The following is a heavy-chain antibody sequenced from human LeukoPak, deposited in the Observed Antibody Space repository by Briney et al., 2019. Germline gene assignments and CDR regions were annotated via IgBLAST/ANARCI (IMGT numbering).Heavy chain of an antibody. CDR2: IIPIFGTA. D-gene: IGHD1-26*01. Sequence: SVKVSCKASGGTFSSYAISWVRQAPGQGLEWMGGIIPIFGTANYAQKFQGRVTITTDESTSTAYMELSSLRSEDTAVYYCATIVGATTGFDYWGQGTLVTVSS. CDR1: GGTFSSYA. V-gene: IGHV1-69*05. J-gene: IGHJ4*02. CDR3: ATIVGATTGFDY.